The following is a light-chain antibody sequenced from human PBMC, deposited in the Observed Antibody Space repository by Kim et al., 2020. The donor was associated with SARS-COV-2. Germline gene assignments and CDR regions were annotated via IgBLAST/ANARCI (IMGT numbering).Light chain of an antibody. V-gene: IGKV3-20*01. J-gene: IGKJ1*01. CDR1: HSVTSTY. CDR2: GAS. CDR3: QQYGSSPGT. Sequence: APGERASLSCRASHSVTSTYLAWYQQKPGQAPRLLIYGASSRATGIPDRFSGSGSGTDFTLTIRRLEPEDFAVYYCQQYGSSPGTFGQGTKVDIK.